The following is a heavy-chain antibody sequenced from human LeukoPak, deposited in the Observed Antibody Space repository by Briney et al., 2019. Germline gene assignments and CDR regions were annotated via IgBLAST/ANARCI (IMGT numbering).Heavy chain of an antibody. J-gene: IGHJ4*02. D-gene: IGHD1-26*01. Sequence: VASVKVSCKASGYTFTSYDINWVRQATGQGLEWMGWMNPNSGNTGYAQKFQGRVTMTRNTSISTAYMELSSLRSEDTAVYYCASRVGATGPIDYWGQGTLVTVSS. CDR1: GYTFTSYD. CDR3: ASRVGATGPIDY. V-gene: IGHV1-8*01. CDR2: MNPNSGNT.